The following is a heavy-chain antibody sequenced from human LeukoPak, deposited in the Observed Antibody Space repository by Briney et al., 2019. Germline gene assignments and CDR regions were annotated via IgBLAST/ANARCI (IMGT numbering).Heavy chain of an antibody. CDR1: GYTFTGYY. V-gene: IGHV1-2*02. CDR2: INPNSGGT. Sequence: ASVKVSCKASGYTFTGYYMHWVRQAPGQGLEWMGWINPNSGGTNYAQKFQGRVTMTRDTSISTAYMELSRLRSDDTAVYYCARDGYCTNGVCYTRRSYFDYWGQGTLVTVSS. CDR3: ARDGYCTNGVCYTRRSYFDY. J-gene: IGHJ4*02. D-gene: IGHD2-8*01.